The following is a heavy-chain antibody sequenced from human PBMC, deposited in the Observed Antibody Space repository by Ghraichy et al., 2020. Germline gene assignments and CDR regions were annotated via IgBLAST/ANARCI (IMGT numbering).Heavy chain of an antibody. Sequence: SETLSLTCAVYGGSFSGYYWSWIRQPPGKGLEWIGEINHSGSTNYNPSLKSRVTISVDTSKNQFSLKLSSVTAADTAVYYCARQRRTPYFDYWGQGTLVTVSS. J-gene: IGHJ4*02. V-gene: IGHV4-34*01. CDR1: GGSFSGYY. D-gene: IGHD1-14*01. CDR3: ARQRRTPYFDY. CDR2: INHSGST.